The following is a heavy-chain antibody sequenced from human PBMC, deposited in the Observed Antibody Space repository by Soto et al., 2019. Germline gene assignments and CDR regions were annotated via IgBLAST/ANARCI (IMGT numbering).Heavy chain of an antibody. Sequence: EVQLVESGGGLVEPGGSLRLSCAASGFIFSVYSMTWVRQAPGKGLEWVSYISAGSNTIYYRDSVKGRFTISRDNAKNSLYLQMNSLRDEDTAVYYCARDSGVTGADDYWGHGTLVTVSS. CDR2: ISAGSNTI. CDR3: ARDSGVTGADDY. V-gene: IGHV3-48*02. D-gene: IGHD6-19*01. CDR1: GFIFSVYS. J-gene: IGHJ4*01.